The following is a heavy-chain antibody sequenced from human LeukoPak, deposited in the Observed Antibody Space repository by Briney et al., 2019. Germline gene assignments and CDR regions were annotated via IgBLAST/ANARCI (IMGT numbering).Heavy chain of an antibody. CDR3: ARDPPTALQYYSFDI. V-gene: IGHV3-66*02. J-gene: IGHJ3*02. Sequence: GGSLTLLCAASGFTFNSNYMRWLGPAPGKGLGGVLVIYNGGNTNYTHSMKGRFTISRDNSKNTLYLQMNSLRAEDTAVYYCARDPPTALQYYSFDIWGQGTVVTVSS. CDR1: GFTFNSNY. D-gene: IGHD3-9*01. CDR2: IYNGGNT.